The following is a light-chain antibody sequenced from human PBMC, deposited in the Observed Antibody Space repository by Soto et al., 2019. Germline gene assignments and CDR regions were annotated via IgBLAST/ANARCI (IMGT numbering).Light chain of an antibody. CDR2: GNN. J-gene: IGLJ1*01. CDR3: QSYDSTLSDRYI. CDR1: SSNIGAGFD. V-gene: IGLV1-40*01. Sequence: QSVLTQPPSVSGAPGQRVTISCTGSSSNIGAGFDVHWYQQRPGTAPKLLILGNNNRPSGVPDRFSGSKSGTSASLAITGLQAEDEGDYYCQSYDSTLSDRYIFGTGTKLTVL.